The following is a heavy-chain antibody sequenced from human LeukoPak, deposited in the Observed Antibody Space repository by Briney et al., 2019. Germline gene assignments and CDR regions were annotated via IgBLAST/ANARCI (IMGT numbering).Heavy chain of an antibody. Sequence: SGGSLRLSCAASGFTFSSYEMNWVRQAPGKGLEWVSYISSSGSTIYYADSVKGRFTISRDNAKNSLYLQMNSLRAEDTAVYYCARDSDYSYEDYWGQGTLVTVSS. CDR1: GFTFSSYE. V-gene: IGHV3-48*03. D-gene: IGHD5-18*01. CDR3: ARDSDYSYEDY. CDR2: ISSSGSTI. J-gene: IGHJ4*02.